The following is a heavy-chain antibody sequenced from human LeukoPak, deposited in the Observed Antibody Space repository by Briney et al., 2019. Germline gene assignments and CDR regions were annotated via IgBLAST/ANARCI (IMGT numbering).Heavy chain of an antibody. CDR1: GFTFDNYG. J-gene: IGHJ4*02. V-gene: IGHV3-20*04. D-gene: IGHD6-19*01. Sequence: GGSLRLSCAASGFTFDNYGMSWVRQTPGKGLEWISGIDWSGGSTDFADSVKGRFTISRDNGENTVSLQMTSLRAEDTALYYCAREITNGWYNDFWGRGTLVTVSS. CDR2: IDWSGGST. CDR3: AREITNGWYNDF.